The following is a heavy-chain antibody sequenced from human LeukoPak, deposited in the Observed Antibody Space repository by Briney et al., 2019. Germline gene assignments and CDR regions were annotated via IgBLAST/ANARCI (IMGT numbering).Heavy chain of an antibody. CDR2: IYTSGST. Sequence: SETLSLTCTVSGGSISSYYWSWIRKPAGKGLEWIGRIYTSGSTNYNPSLKSRVTMSADTSKNQFSLKLSSVTAADTAVYYCARSIAYYYDSSGYSFDYWGQGTLVTVSS. J-gene: IGHJ4*02. V-gene: IGHV4-4*07. D-gene: IGHD3-22*01. CDR3: ARSIAYYYDSSGYSFDY. CDR1: GGSISSYY.